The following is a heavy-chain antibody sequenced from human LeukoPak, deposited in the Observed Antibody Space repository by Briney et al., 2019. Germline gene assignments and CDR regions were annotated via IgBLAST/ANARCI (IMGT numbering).Heavy chain of an antibody. V-gene: IGHV3-23*01. J-gene: IGHJ4*02. D-gene: IGHD3-10*01. Sequence: GGSLRLSCAASGFTFSSYAMIWVRQAPGKGLEWVSGISGSGGNTYYADSVKGRFTISRDNSKNTLYLQMNSLRAEDTAVYYCARAPVTAGYYFDYWGQGTLVTVSS. CDR1: GFTFSSYA. CDR3: ARAPVTAGYYFDY. CDR2: ISGSGGNT.